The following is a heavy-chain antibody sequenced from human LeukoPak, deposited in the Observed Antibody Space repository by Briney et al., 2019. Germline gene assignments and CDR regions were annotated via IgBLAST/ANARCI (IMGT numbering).Heavy chain of an antibody. CDR1: GFTFSSYS. Sequence: GGSLRLSCAASGFTFSSYSMNWVRQAPGKGLEWASSISSSSSYIYYADSVKGRFTISRDNAKNSLYLQMNSLRAEDTAVYYCARAQITVTNNWFDPWGQGTLVTVSS. CDR2: ISSSSSYI. CDR3: ARAQITVTNNWFDP. D-gene: IGHD4-17*01. J-gene: IGHJ5*02. V-gene: IGHV3-21*01.